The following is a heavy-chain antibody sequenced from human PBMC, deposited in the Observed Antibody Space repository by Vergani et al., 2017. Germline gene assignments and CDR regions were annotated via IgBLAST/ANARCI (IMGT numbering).Heavy chain of an antibody. J-gene: IGHJ6*02. CDR1: GGSFSGYY. CDR2: INHSGST. V-gene: IGHV4-34*01. D-gene: IGHD5-18*01. Sequence: QVQLQQWGAGLLKPSETLSLTCAVYGGSFSGYYWSWIRQPPGKGLEWIGEINHSGSTNYNPSLKSRVTISVDTSKNQFSLKLSSVTAADTAVYYCARSEGYSYGYKYYYYGMDVWGQGTTVTVSS. CDR3: ARSEGYSYGYKYYYYGMDV.